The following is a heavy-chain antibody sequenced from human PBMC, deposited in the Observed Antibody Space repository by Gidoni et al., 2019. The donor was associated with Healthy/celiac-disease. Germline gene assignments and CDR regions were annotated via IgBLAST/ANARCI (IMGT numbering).Heavy chain of an antibody. J-gene: IGHJ4*02. V-gene: IGHV3-9*01. CDR1: GFTFDDYA. CDR3: AKDTGYNWTEGLFDY. D-gene: IGHD1-1*01. Sequence: EVQLVESGGGLVQPGRSLRLSCAASGFTFDDYAMHWVRQAPGKGLEWVSGISWNSGSIGYADSVKGRFTISRDNAKNSLYLQMNSLRAEDTALYYCAKDTGYNWTEGLFDYWGQGTLVTVSS. CDR2: ISWNSGSI.